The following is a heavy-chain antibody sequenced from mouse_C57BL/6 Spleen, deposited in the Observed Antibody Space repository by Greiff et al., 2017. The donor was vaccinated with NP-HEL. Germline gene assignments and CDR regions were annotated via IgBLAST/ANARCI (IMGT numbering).Heavy chain of an antibody. CDR1: GYSITSGYY. Sequence: ESGPGLVKPSQSLSLTCSVTGYSITSGYYWNWIRQFPGNKLEWMGYISYDGSNNYNPSLKNRISITRDTSKNQFFLKLNSVTTEDTVTYYCARDPYFDYWGQGTTLTVSS. CDR2: ISYDGSN. J-gene: IGHJ2*01. V-gene: IGHV3-6*01. CDR3: ARDPYFDY.